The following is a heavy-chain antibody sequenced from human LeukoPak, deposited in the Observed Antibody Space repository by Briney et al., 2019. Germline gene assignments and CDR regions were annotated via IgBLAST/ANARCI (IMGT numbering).Heavy chain of an antibody. D-gene: IGHD2-2*01. Sequence: SLTLSCTASGFTLADFALSWVRQPPSRGREWVGLISSSDYGGTTEYAASVRGRFVISRDDSKSIVYLQMNSLRPEDTAEYYCSRTLYSTKMYGMGVWGQGTAVTVSS. CDR2: ISSSDYGGTT. V-gene: IGHV3-49*04. CDR3: SRTLYSTKMYGMGV. CDR1: GFTLADFA. J-gene: IGHJ6*02.